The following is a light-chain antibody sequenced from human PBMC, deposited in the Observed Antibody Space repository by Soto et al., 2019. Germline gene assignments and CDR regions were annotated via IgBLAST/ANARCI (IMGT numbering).Light chain of an antibody. CDR1: QSVSSY. J-gene: IGKJ4*01. CDR3: QQYDDWLRLT. CDR2: DAS. Sequence: EIVMTQSPATLSVSPGERATLSCRASQSVSSYLAWYQQKSGQAPRLLIYDASNRATGIPARFSGSGSGTDFTLTISSLEPEDFAVYFCQQYDDWLRLTFGGGTKVDIK. V-gene: IGKV3-11*01.